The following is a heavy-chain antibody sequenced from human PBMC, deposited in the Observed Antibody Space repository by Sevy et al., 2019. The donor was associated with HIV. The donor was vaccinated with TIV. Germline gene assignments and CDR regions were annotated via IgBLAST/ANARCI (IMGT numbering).Heavy chain of an antibody. CDR3: ARESIGAVGDFDY. CDR1: GDSISNYF. V-gene: IGHV4-59*01. CDR2: IYYSGST. D-gene: IGHD6-13*01. J-gene: IGHJ4*02. Sequence: SETLSLTCDVSGDSISNYFWSWIRQPPGKGLEWIGYIYYSGSTNYNPSLKSRITISVDTSKNQFSLKLSSVTAADTAVYYCARESIGAVGDFDYWGQGTLVTVSS.